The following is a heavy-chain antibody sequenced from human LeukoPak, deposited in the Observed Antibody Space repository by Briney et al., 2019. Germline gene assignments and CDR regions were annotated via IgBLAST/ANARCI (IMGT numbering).Heavy chain of an antibody. J-gene: IGHJ4*02. V-gene: IGHV3-30*18. Sequence: GGSLRPSCAASGFTFSRYGMHWVRQTPGKGLEWVAVISYDASNKYYADSVKGRFTISRDNSKNTLYLQMNSLRAEDTAVYYCAKSHGYSYGFDYWGQGTLVTVSS. CDR2: ISYDASNK. CDR1: GFTFSRYG. CDR3: AKSHGYSYGFDY. D-gene: IGHD5-18*01.